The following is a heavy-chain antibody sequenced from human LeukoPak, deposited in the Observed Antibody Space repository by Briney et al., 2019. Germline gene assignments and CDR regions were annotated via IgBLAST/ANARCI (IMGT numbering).Heavy chain of an antibody. J-gene: IGHJ3*01. Sequence: PSETLSLTCTVSGGSISSGSHYWSWIRQPAGKGLEWIGRITTSGDTTYNPSLKSRLTISVDTSRNHFSLNLRSVTAADTAVYYCARGYNSRSTFDVWGQGTVVTVSS. D-gene: IGHD6-13*01. CDR3: ARGYNSRSTFDV. V-gene: IGHV4-61*02. CDR1: GGSISSGSHY. CDR2: ITTSGDT.